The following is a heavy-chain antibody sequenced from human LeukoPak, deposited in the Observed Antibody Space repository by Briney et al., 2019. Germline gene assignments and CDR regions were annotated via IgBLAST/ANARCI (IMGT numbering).Heavy chain of an antibody. V-gene: IGHV3-23*01. CDR3: AKSGYGYGKPSPKDY. Sequence: GGSLRLSCAASGFTFSSYAMSWVRQAPGKGLEWVSAISGSGGSTYYADSVKGRFTISRDNSKNTLYLQMNSLRAEDTAVYYCAKSGYGYGKPSPKDYWGQGTLVTVSS. CDR1: GFTFSSYA. CDR2: ISGSGGST. D-gene: IGHD5-18*01. J-gene: IGHJ4*02.